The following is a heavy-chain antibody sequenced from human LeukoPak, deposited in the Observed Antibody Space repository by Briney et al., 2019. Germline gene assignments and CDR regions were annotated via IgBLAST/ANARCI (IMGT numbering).Heavy chain of an antibody. V-gene: IGHV1-69*04. CDR2: IIPILGIA. CDR3: ARTTPSYSSGWYHRDYYFDY. D-gene: IGHD6-19*01. J-gene: IGHJ4*02. Sequence: SVKVSCKASGGTFSSYAISWVRQAPGQGLEWMGRIIPILGIANYAQKFQGRVTITADKSTSTAYMELSSLRSEDTAVYYCARTTPSYSSGWYHRDYYFDYWGQGTLVTVSS. CDR1: GGTFSSYA.